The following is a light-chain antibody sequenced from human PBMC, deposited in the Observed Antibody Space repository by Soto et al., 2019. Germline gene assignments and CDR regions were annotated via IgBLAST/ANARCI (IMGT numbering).Light chain of an antibody. CDR1: QSVSSNY. V-gene: IGKV3-20*01. CDR3: QQYGSSPPYT. Sequence: EIVLTQSPGTLSLSPGEGATLSCRASQSVSSNYLAWYQQKPGQAPRLLIFGASNRASDIPDRFSGSGSGTAFTLTISRLEPEDFAVYYCQQYGSSPPYTFGQGTKLEIK. J-gene: IGKJ2*01. CDR2: GAS.